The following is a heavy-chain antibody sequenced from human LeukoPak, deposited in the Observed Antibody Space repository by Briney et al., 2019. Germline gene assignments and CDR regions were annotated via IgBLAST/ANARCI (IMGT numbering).Heavy chain of an antibody. CDR3: AKDTSYGSGSYYNEFDY. Sequence: PGGSLRLSCAASGFTFDDYAMHWVRQAPGKGLEWVSGISWNSGSIGNADSVKGRFTISRDNAKNSLYLQMNSLRAEDTALYYCAKDTSYGSGSYYNEFDYWGQGTLVTVSS. CDR1: GFTFDDYA. V-gene: IGHV3-9*01. J-gene: IGHJ4*02. CDR2: ISWNSGSI. D-gene: IGHD3-10*01.